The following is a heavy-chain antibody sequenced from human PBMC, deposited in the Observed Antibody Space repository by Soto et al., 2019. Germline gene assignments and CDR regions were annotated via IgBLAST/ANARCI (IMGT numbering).Heavy chain of an antibody. D-gene: IGHD3-9*01. J-gene: IGHJ5*02. Sequence: SSETLSLTCTVSGGSISSYYWSWIRQPPGKGLEWIGYIYYSGSTNYNPSLKSRVTISVDTSKNQFSLKLSSVTAADTAVYYCARTTNDYDILTGYSNWFDPWGQGTLVTVSS. V-gene: IGHV4-59*08. CDR3: ARTTNDYDILTGYSNWFDP. CDR2: IYYSGST. CDR1: GGSISSYY.